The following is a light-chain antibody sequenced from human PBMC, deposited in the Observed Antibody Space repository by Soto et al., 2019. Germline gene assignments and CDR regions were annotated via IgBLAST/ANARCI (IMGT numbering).Light chain of an antibody. J-gene: IGKJ4*01. V-gene: IGKV2-28*01. CDR2: LGS. Sequence: DLVMTQSPLSLPVTPGESASISCRSSQSLLHSNGYNYLDWYLQKPGQSPQLLIYLGSNRASGVPDRFSGSGSGTDFTLKISRVEAEDVGVYYCMQALQTRLTFGGGTKVEIK. CDR1: QSLLHSNGYNY. CDR3: MQALQTRLT.